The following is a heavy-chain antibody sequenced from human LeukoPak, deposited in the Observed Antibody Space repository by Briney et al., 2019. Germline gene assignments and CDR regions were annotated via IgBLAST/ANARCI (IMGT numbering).Heavy chain of an antibody. CDR2: IYPGDSDT. J-gene: IGHJ4*02. V-gene: IGHV5-51*01. CDR1: GYSFTSYW. CDR3: ARRNYYDSSGYYWNYFDY. D-gene: IGHD3-22*01. Sequence: GESLKISSKGSGYSFTSYWIGWVRQMPGKGLEWMGIIYPGDSDTRYSPSFQGQVTISADKSISTAYLQWSSLKASDTAMYYCARRNYYDSSGYYWNYFDYWGQGTLVTVSS.